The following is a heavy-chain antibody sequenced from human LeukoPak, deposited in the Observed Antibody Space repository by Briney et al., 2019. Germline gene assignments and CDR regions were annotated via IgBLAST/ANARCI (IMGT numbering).Heavy chain of an antibody. Sequence: GGSLRLSCAASGFTFSSYGMHWVRQAPGKGLEWVAVILDILSNKYYADSVKGRFTISRDNSKNTLHLQMNNLRAEDTALYYCAKCPVTFGGVIVITSGYFDYWGQGTLVTVSA. V-gene: IGHV3-30*18. CDR3: AKCPVTFGGVIVITSGYFDY. CDR2: ILDILSNK. CDR1: GFTFSSYG. J-gene: IGHJ4*02. D-gene: IGHD3-16*02.